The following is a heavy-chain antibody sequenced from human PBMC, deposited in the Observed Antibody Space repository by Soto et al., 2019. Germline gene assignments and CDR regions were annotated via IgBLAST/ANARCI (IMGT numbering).Heavy chain of an antibody. Sequence: SETLSLTCTVSGESISSSSFYWGVIRQAPGKGLEWIGSIYYSGRSYYNPSLKSRVSISIDTSKSQFSLKLNSVSAADMAVYYCARQRTTVVTQAYFDYWGQGALVTVSS. D-gene: IGHD4-4*01. V-gene: IGHV4-39*01. CDR2: IYYSGRS. J-gene: IGHJ4*02. CDR3: ARQRTTVVTQAYFDY. CDR1: GESISSSSFY.